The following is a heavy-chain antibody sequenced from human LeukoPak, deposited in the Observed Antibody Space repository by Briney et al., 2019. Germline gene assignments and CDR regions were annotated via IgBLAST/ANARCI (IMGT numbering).Heavy chain of an antibody. Sequence: PGGSLRLSCAASRFTLSNYWMSWVRQAPGKGLEWVANIKQDGSETYYVDSVKGRFTISRDNSQNTLYLQMNSLRAEDTAVYYCARDYADYVGYFFFDYWGQGTLVTVSS. V-gene: IGHV3-7*03. J-gene: IGHJ4*02. CDR2: IKQDGSET. CDR1: RFTLSNYW. CDR3: ARDYADYVGYFFFDY. D-gene: IGHD4-17*01.